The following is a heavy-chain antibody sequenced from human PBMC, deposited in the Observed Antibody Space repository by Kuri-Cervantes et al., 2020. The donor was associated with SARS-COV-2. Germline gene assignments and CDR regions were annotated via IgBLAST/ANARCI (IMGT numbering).Heavy chain of an antibody. V-gene: IGHV3-30*03. CDR3: AAESIAAAGNVPLGGD. CDR1: GVTFSSYG. Sequence: GESLKISCAASGVTFSSYGMHWVRQAPGKGLEWVAVISYDGSNKYYADSVKVRFTISRDNSKNTLYLQMNSLRAEDTAVYYCAAESIAAAGNVPLGGDWGQGTLVTVSS. J-gene: IGHJ4*02. D-gene: IGHD6-13*01. CDR2: ISYDGSNK.